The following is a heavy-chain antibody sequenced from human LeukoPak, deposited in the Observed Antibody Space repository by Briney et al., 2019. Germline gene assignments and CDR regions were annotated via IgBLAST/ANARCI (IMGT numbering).Heavy chain of an antibody. CDR1: GFTFSSYS. CDR2: ISSTSGII. CDR3: ARDRNYAFDI. V-gene: IGHV3-48*02. J-gene: IGHJ3*02. Sequence: HGGSPRLSCAASGFTFSSYSLNWVRQAPGKGLEWVSYISSTSGIISYADSVKGRFTISTDNARNSLYLQMNSLRDEDTAVYYCARDRNYAFDIWGQGTMVTVSS. D-gene: IGHD1-14*01.